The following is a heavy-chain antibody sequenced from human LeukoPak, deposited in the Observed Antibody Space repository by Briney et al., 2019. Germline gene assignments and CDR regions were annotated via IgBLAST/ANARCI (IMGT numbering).Heavy chain of an antibody. D-gene: IGHD3-3*01. J-gene: IGHJ6*02. CDR1: GYTFTSYD. CDR2: MNPNSGNT. Sequence: GASVKVSCKASGYTFTSYDINWVRQATGQGLEWMGWMNPNSGNTGYAQKFQGRVTITADESTSTAYMELSSLRSEDTAVYYCVVGYYDFWSGFDNHYYGMDVWGQGTTVTVSS. CDR3: VVGYYDFWSGFDNHYYGMDV. V-gene: IGHV1-8*01.